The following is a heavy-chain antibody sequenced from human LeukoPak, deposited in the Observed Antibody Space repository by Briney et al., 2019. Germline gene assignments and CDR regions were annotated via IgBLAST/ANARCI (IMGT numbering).Heavy chain of an antibody. J-gene: IGHJ5*02. V-gene: IGHV4-59*01. CDR1: GGSISGYY. Sequence: SETLSVTCTVSGGSISGYYWSWIRQPPGKGLEWIGYIYDSGSTNYNPSLKSRVSISVDMSKNQFSLKVSSVTAADTAVYYCARDYAGSSSWNWFDPWGQGTLVTVSS. CDR3: ARDYAGSSSWNWFDP. CDR2: IYDSGST. D-gene: IGHD6-13*01.